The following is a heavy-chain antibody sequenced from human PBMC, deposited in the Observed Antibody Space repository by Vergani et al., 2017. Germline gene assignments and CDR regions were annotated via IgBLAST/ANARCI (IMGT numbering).Heavy chain of an antibody. CDR3: AKVGRSEVAGTFGAFDI. CDR2: LSASDRRT. CDR1: GFSFPGYA. J-gene: IGHJ3*02. Sequence: EVQLVESGGGLVQPGRSLRLSCAASGFSFPGYAMSWVRQAPGKGLEWVSTLSASDRRTHYADSVKGRFTISRDNSKNTLFLHMNSLRPEDTAVYYCAKVGRSEVAGTFGAFDIWGQGTMVTVSS. D-gene: IGHD6-19*01. V-gene: IGHV3-23*04.